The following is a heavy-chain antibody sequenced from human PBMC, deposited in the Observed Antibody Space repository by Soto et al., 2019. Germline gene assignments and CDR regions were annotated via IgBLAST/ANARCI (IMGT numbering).Heavy chain of an antibody. CDR3: ARKGFRAVEGAFDI. CDR1: EGTFSSYA. V-gene: IGHV1-69*01. CDR2: IIPIFGTA. D-gene: IGHD6-19*01. J-gene: IGHJ3*02. Sequence: QVHLVQFGPEVKKPGSSVKVSCKASEGTFSSYAISWGRKAPGQGLEWMGGIIPIFGTANYAQKFQGRVTITADESTSTAYMELSSLRSEDTAVYYCARKGFRAVEGAFDIWGQGTMVTVSS.